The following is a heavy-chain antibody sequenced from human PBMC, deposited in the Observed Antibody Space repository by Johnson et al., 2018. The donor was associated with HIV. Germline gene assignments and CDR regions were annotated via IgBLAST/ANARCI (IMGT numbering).Heavy chain of an antibody. CDR2: INWNGRST. Sequence: VYLVESGGGVVQPGRSLRLSCAASGFTFDDDGMSWVRQVPGKGLEWVCGINWNGRSTGYADSVKGRFTISRDNAKSSLYLQMNSLRAEDTALYYCARVLQQESSWYLGALDIWGQGTMVTVSS. CDR1: GFTFDDDG. V-gene: IGHV3-20*04. J-gene: IGHJ3*02. CDR3: ARVLQQESSWYLGALDI. D-gene: IGHD6-13*01.